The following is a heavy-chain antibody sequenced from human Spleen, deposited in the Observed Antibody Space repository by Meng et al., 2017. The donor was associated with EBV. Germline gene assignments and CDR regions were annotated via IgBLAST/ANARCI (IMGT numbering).Heavy chain of an antibody. J-gene: IGHJ5*02. CDR3: ARDLRPWLGGFDA. CDR2: IWHSGT. V-gene: IGHV4-34*01. D-gene: IGHD3-10*01. CDR1: GGSFSGYG. Sequence: QLQLQQWGAGLLKPSETLSLTCAVYGGSFSGYGWTWVRQPPGKGLEWIGEIWHSGTNYSPSLKSRVTISVDKSKNQFSLNLGFMTAADTAVYYCARDLRPWLGGFDAWGPGTLVTVSS.